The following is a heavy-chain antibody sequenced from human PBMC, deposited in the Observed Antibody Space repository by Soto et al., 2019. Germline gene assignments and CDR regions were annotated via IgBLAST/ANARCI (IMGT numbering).Heavy chain of an antibody. CDR1: GGSISSSSYY. J-gene: IGHJ6*02. CDR2: IYYSGRT. D-gene: IGHD6-13*01. CDR3: ARHVSGTGYYYGMDV. V-gene: IGHV4-39*01. Sequence: SETLSLTCTVSGGSISSSSYYWGWIRQPPGKGLEWIGSIYYSGRTYYKPSLKSQDTKSVDTSKNQKSLKLSTVTAADTAVYYCARHVSGTGYYYGMDVWGQGTTVT.